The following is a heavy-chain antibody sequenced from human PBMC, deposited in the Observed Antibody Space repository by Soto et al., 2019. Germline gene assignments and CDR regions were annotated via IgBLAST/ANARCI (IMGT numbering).Heavy chain of an antibody. V-gene: IGHV3-33*01. CDR1: GFTFTNYG. J-gene: IGHJ4*02. CDR2: IWYDGSNK. Sequence: QVQLVESGGGVVQPGRSLRLSCAASGFTFTNYGMHWVRQAPGKGLEWVAVIWYDGSNKYYADSVKGRFTISKDNSQNTLYLQMNNLRAEDTSMYYCTRDPYGGCRYYFDAWGQGTLVTVSS. CDR3: TRDPYGGCRYYFDA. D-gene: IGHD1-26*01.